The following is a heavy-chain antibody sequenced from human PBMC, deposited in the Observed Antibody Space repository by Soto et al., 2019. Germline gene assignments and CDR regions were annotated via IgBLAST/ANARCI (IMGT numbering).Heavy chain of an antibody. J-gene: IGHJ6*02. D-gene: IGHD3-3*01. V-gene: IGHV3-23*01. CDR1: GFTFSSYA. Sequence: WGSLRLSCAASGFTFSSYAMSWDRQAPGKGLEWVSAISGSGGSTYYADSVKGRFTISRDNSKNTLYLQMNSLRAEDTAVYYCARDPTKYDLHPYYYYGMDVWGQGTTVTVSS. CDR3: ARDPTKYDLHPYYYYGMDV. CDR2: ISGSGGST.